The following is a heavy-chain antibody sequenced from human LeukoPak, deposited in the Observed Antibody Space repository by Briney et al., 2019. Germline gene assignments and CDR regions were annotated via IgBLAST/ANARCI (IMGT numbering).Heavy chain of an antibody. J-gene: IGHJ5*02. CDR2: SSAYNGNT. V-gene: IGHV1-18*01. Sequence: ASVKVSCKASGYTFTNYGISWVRQAPGQGLEWVGWSSAYNGNTNYAQKLQGRVTMTTDTSTSTAYMEVRSLRSDDTAVYYCARGCSGGSCWLNNWFDPWGQGTLVTVSS. CDR1: GYTFTNYG. D-gene: IGHD2-15*01. CDR3: ARGCSGGSCWLNNWFDP.